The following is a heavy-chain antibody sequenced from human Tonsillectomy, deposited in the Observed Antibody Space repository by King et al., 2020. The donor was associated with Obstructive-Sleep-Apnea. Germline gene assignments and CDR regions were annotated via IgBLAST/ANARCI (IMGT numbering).Heavy chain of an antibody. J-gene: IGHJ4*02. D-gene: IGHD5-24*01. V-gene: IGHV3-64D*09. CDR3: VKDPRRDGYNWFDY. CDR2: LIYNGNTI. Sequence: VQLVESGGGLVQPGGSLRLSCSGSGFTFSDYAMHWGRQSPGKGLEYVASLIYNGNTIYHVDAVKGRFTISIDNSKSTLYLQMSGLRPEDTAVYYCVKDPRRDGYNWFDYWGQGTLVTVSS. CDR1: GFTFSDYA.